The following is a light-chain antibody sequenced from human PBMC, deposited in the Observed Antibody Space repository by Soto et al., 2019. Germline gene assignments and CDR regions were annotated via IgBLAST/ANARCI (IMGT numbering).Light chain of an antibody. V-gene: IGLV2-14*03. CDR2: DVS. Sequence: QSALTQPASVSGSPGQSITISCTGTSSDVGGYNYVSWYQQHPDKAPKLMIYDVSNRPSGVSDRFSGSKSDNTASLTISGLEAEDEADYYCSSYTSSSAPLVFGTGTKVTVL. CDR3: SSYTSSSAPLV. J-gene: IGLJ1*01. CDR1: SSDVGGYNY.